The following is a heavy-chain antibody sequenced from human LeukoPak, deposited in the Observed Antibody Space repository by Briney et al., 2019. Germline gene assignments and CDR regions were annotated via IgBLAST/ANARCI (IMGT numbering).Heavy chain of an antibody. Sequence: GGSLRLSCAASGFTFIAYGMHWVRQAPGKGLEWVTFISYDGNNQGYADSVKGRFTISRDNSKNFLYLQMNSLRTEDTALYYCAKDYYWGQGTLVTVSS. CDR2: ISYDGNNQ. CDR3: AKDYY. J-gene: IGHJ4*02. CDR1: GFTFIAYG. V-gene: IGHV3-30*18.